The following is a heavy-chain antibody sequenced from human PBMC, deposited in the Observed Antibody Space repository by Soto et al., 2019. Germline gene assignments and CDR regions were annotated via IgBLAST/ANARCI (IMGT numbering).Heavy chain of an antibody. CDR1: GDSVSNYY. V-gene: IGHV4-4*07. Sequence: SETLSLTCTVSGDSVSNYYWSWIRQPAGRGLEWIGRVYSSGATNYNPSLNGRVTMSVDTSRNQFSLRLSSVTAADTAIYYCTKGPNWNYYYYGVDVWGQGTAVTVSS. J-gene: IGHJ6*02. CDR3: TKGPNWNYYYYGVDV. D-gene: IGHD1-20*01. CDR2: VYSSGAT.